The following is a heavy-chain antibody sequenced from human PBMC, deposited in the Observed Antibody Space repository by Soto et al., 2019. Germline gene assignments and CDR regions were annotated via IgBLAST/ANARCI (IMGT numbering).Heavy chain of an antibody. D-gene: IGHD1-26*01. CDR2: IYYSGST. V-gene: IGHV4-59*01. J-gene: IGHJ5*02. CDR1: GGSISSYY. Sequence: SETLSLTCTVSGGSISSYYWSWIRQPPGKGLEYIGYIYYSGSTNYNPSLKSRVTISVDTSKKQFSLKLSSVTAADTAVYYCARSLYSGSYTNWFDPWGQGTLVTSPQ. CDR3: ARSLYSGSYTNWFDP.